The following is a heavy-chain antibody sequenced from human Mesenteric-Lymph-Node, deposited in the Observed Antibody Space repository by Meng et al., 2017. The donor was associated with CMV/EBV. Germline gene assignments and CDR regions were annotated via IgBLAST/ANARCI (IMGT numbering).Heavy chain of an antibody. Sequence: ISWVRQAPGQGLEWMGGIIPLLEIVNYAQKFQDRVIITADESSSTVYLELTSLTSDDTAVYYCARSGLEYYIGSGSYYNGNWFDPWGQGTLVTVSS. CDR3: ARSGLEYYIGSGSYYNGNWFDP. D-gene: IGHD3-10*01. J-gene: IGHJ5*02. CDR2: IIPLLEIV. V-gene: IGHV1-69*10.